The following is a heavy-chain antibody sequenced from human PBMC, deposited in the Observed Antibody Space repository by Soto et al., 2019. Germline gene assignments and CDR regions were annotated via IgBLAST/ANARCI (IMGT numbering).Heavy chain of an antibody. J-gene: IGHJ2*01. CDR3: ARSGQTGEHYWYFDL. CDR1: EFTVSTNY. D-gene: IGHD7-27*01. V-gene: IGHV3-53*01. CDR2: LYSGGST. Sequence: EVQLVESGGGLIQPGGSLRLSCAASEFTVSTNYMTLVRQAPGKGLEWVSLLYSGGSTYYADSVKGRFTISRDNSKNTLYLQMNSLRAEDTAVYYCARSGQTGEHYWYFDLWGSGTLVTVSS.